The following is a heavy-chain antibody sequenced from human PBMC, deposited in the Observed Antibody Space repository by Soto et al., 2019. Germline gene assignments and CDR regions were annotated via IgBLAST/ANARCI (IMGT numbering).Heavy chain of an antibody. D-gene: IGHD6-13*01. J-gene: IGHJ5*02. V-gene: IGHV5-51*01. Sequence: GESLKISCKGSGYSFTSYWIGWVRQMPGKGLEWMGIIYPGDSDTRYSPFFQGQVTISADKSISTAYLQWSSLKASDSAIYYCARYSSSWYYWFDPWGQGTLVTVSS. CDR2: IYPGDSDT. CDR3: ARYSSSWYYWFDP. CDR1: GYSFTSYW.